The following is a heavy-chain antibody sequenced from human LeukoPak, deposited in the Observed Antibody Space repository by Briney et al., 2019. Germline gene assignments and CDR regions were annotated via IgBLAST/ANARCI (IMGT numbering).Heavy chain of an antibody. J-gene: IGHJ4*02. V-gene: IGHV3-23*01. D-gene: IGHD1-26*01. CDR1: GVTFSDFA. CDR2: IRTGGDST. Sequence: GVSLRLSCAASGVTFSDFAMSWVRQAPGKGLEWVSAIRTGGDSTYYADSVKGRFTISRDNSKNTLSLQMNSLRAEDTAVYYCVKDALWEAPHWGQGTLVTVSS. CDR3: VKDALWEAPH.